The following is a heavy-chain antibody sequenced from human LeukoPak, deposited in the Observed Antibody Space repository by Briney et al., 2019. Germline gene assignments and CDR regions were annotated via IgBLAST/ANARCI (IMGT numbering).Heavy chain of an antibody. Sequence: ASVKVSCKASGYTFTSYGISWARQAPGQGLEWMGWISAYNGNTNYAQKLQGRVTMTTGTSTSTAYMELRSLRSDDTAVYYCARTRDPIAAAGLIDYWGPGTLVTVSS. CDR2: ISAYNGNT. D-gene: IGHD6-13*01. CDR3: ARTRDPIAAAGLIDY. CDR1: GYTFTSYG. V-gene: IGHV1-18*01. J-gene: IGHJ4*02.